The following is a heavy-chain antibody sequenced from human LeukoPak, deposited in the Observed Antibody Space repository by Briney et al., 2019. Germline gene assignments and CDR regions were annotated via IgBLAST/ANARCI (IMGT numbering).Heavy chain of an antibody. CDR2: ISSSSSYI. CDR3: ARANNSSWHN. Sequence: PGGSLRLSCAPSGFTLSSYSMNWVRQPPGKGLEWVSSISSSSSYIYYADSVKGRFAISRDNAKISLYLQMNSLRAEDTAVYYCARANNSSWHNWGQGTLVTVSA. D-gene: IGHD6-13*01. J-gene: IGHJ4*01. CDR1: GFTLSSYS. V-gene: IGHV3-21*01.